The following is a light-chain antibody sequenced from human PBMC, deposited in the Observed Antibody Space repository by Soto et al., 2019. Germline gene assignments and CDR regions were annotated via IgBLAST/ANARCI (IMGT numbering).Light chain of an antibody. CDR1: QSISSY. J-gene: IGKJ5*01. V-gene: IGKV1-39*01. CDR2: AAS. Sequence: DIQMTQSPSSLSASVRDRVTITWRASQSISSYLNWYQQKPRKAPKLLIYAASSLQSGVPSRFIGSGSGTDFTLTISSLQPGDFATYYCQQSYSNPITFGQGTRLEIK. CDR3: QQSYSNPIT.